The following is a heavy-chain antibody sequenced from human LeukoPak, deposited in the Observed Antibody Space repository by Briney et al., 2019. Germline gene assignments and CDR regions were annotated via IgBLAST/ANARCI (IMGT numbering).Heavy chain of an antibody. CDR2: ISYDGSNK. D-gene: IGHD2-2*02. J-gene: IGHJ4*02. CDR1: GFTFSSYA. Sequence: GGSLRLSCAASGFTFSSYAMHWVRQAPGKGLEWVAVISYDGSNKYYADSVRGRFTISRDNSKNTLYLQMNSLRAEDTAVYYCAKGYCSSTSCHTDYWGQGTLVTVSS. CDR3: AKGYCSSTSCHTDY. V-gene: IGHV3-30*04.